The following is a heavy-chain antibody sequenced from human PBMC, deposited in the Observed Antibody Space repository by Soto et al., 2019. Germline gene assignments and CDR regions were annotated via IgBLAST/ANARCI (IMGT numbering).Heavy chain of an antibody. CDR3: AGDQMVRGVDFFDP. CDR2: ISAYNDNR. D-gene: IGHD3-10*01. V-gene: IGHV1-18*01. CDR1: GYDCSNSG. J-gene: IGHJ5*02. Sequence: ASLKVSCNASGYDCSNSGISWVLQAPGQGLEWMGWISAYNDNRNYAQKFQGRVSLTTDTSTNTAYMELRKLRSDDTAVYYCAGDQMVRGVDFFDPWGQGTLVTVSS.